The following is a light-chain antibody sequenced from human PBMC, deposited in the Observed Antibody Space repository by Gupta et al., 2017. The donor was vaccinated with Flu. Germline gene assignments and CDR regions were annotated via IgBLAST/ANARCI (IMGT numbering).Light chain of an antibody. J-gene: IGLJ2*01. Sequence: QSALTQPPSASGSPGQSVTISCTGTSRDVGGYNYVPWYQQHPGKAPIIMMCKVSKRPSVVPGRFSGTKCGNASSLTFARHHEDDDDDYYCSSDTSINNPVVFGGGTKLTVL. CDR2: KVS. V-gene: IGLV2-8*01. CDR1: SRDVGGYNY. CDR3: SSDTSINNPVV.